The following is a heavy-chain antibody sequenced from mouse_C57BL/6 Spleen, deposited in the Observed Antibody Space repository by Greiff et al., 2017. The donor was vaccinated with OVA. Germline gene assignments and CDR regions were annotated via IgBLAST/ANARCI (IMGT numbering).Heavy chain of an antibody. Sequence: QVQLKQSGTELVKPGASVKLSCKASGYTFTSYWMHWVKQRPGQGLEWIGNINPSNGGTNYNEKFKSKATLTVDKSSSTAYMQLSSLTSEDSAVYYCARYYYGTGYCDVWGTGTTVTVSS. CDR1: GYTFTSYW. CDR2: INPSNGGT. J-gene: IGHJ1*03. D-gene: IGHD1-1*01. V-gene: IGHV1-53*01. CDR3: ARYYYGTGYCDV.